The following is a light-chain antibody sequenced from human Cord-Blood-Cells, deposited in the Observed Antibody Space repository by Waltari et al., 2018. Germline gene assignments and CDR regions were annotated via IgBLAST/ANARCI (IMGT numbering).Light chain of an antibody. CDR2: GAS. J-gene: IGKJ2*01. CDR3: QQYNNWLT. V-gene: IGKV3-15*01. Sequence: ATLSVSPGERATLSCRASQSVSSNLAWYQQKPGQAPRLLIYGASTRATGIPARFSGSGSGTEFTLTISSLQSEDFAVYYCQQYNNWLTFGQGTKLEIK. CDR1: QSVSSN.